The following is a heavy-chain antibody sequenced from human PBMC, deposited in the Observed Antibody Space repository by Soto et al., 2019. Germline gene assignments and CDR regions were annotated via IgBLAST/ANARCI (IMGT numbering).Heavy chain of an antibody. Sequence: SQTLSLTCAISGDSVSSNSAAWNWIRQSPSRGLEWLGRTYYRSKWYNDYAVSVKSRITINPDTSKNQFSLQLNSVTPEDTAVYYCARDTSGSYGGWTPQYYFDYWGQGTLVTVSS. J-gene: IGHJ4*02. D-gene: IGHD1-26*01. CDR2: TYYRSKWYN. CDR3: ARDTSGSYGGWTPQYYFDY. CDR1: GDSVSSNSAA. V-gene: IGHV6-1*01.